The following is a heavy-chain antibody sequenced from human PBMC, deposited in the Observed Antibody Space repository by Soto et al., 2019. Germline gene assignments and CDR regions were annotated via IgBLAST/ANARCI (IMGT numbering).Heavy chain of an antibody. J-gene: IGHJ4*02. Sequence: QVQLVQSGAEEKKPGASVKVSCKASGYTFTSYAMHWVRQAPGQRLEWMGWINAGNGNTKYSQKFQGRATTTRDTSASTAYMELSSLRSADTAVYYCTGELPFFDSWGQGTLVTVSS. V-gene: IGHV1-3*05. CDR1: GYTFTSYA. CDR3: TGELPFFDS. CDR2: INAGNGNT.